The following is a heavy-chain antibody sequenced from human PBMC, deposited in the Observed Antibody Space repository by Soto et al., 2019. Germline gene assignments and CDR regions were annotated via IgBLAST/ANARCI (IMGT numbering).Heavy chain of an antibody. V-gene: IGHV4-59*12. Sequence: SETLSLTCTVSGGSISSYYWSWIRQPPGKGLEWIGYIYHSGSTYHNPSLKSRVTISVDRSKNQFSLKLSSVTAADTAVYYCARVPDRWGQGTLVTVSS. CDR2: IYHSGST. D-gene: IGHD2-2*01. J-gene: IGHJ5*02. CDR1: GGSISSYY. CDR3: ARVPDR.